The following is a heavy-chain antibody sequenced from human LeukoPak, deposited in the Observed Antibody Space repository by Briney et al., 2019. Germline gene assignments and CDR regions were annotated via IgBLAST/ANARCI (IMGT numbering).Heavy chain of an antibody. D-gene: IGHD3-16*01. J-gene: IGHJ4*02. Sequence: GGSLRLSCAASGFTFNGYGMHWVRQAPGKGLEWVSLISYDGSSKYYADSVKGRFTISRDNSKNTLYLQMNSLRTEDTAVYYCASDRFYFGVWGQGTLVTVSS. V-gene: IGHV3-30*03. CDR2: ISYDGSSK. CDR1: GFTFNGYG. CDR3: ASDRFYFGV.